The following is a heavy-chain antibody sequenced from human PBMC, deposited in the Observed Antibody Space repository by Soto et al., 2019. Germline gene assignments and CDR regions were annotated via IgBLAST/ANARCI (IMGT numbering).Heavy chain of an antibody. J-gene: IGHJ4*02. V-gene: IGHV4-30-4*01. CDR1: GGSISSADYY. CDR2: IHHNGNT. D-gene: IGHD3-22*01. CDR3: ARNLYDSSGYSPFGY. Sequence: QVQLQESGPGLVKPSQTLSLTCTVSGGSISSADYYWSWIRQPPGKGLEWIGHIHHNGNTNYNPSLKNRVTISVDTSKNQFSLQLTSVSDADAAQYFCARNLYDSSGYSPFGYWGQGTLVTVSS.